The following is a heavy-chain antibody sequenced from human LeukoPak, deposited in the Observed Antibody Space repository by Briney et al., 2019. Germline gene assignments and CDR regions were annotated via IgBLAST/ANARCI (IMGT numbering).Heavy chain of an antibody. CDR2: TSYSGST. CDR1: GGSISSSIYY. CDR3: AGAPNPSYFDY. J-gene: IGHJ4*02. V-gene: IGHV4-39*01. D-gene: IGHD2-8*01. Sequence: SETLSLTCTVSGGSISSSIYYWGWLPQATGQGLEWIGGTSYSGSTNYNPSLKSRLTISVDTSKNQFSLKLSSVTAADTAMYYCAGAPNPSYFDYWGQGPLVTVSS.